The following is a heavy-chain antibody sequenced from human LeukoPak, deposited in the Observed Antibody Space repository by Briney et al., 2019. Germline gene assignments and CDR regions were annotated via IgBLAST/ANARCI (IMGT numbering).Heavy chain of an antibody. D-gene: IGHD2-2*01. V-gene: IGHV4-4*07. CDR3: ARDIVVVPAAIGLDWYFDL. CDR1: GGSNSSYY. Sequence: SETLSLTCTVSGGSNSSYYWSWIRQPAGKGLEWIGRIYTSGSTNYNPSLKSRVTMSVDTSKNQFSLKLSSVTAADTAVYYCARDIVVVPAAIGLDWYFDLWGRGTLVTVSS. CDR2: IYTSGST. J-gene: IGHJ2*01.